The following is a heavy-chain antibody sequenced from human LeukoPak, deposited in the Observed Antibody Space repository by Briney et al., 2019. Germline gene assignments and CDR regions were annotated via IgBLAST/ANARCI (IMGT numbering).Heavy chain of an antibody. Sequence: ASVKVSCKASGYTFTGYYMHWVRQAPGQGLEWTGWINPNSGGTNYAQKFQRMGTMTEETSISNAYIEQSRLRAGDPAINYCARERGYSYVDWGQGTLVTVSS. J-gene: IGHJ4*02. D-gene: IGHD5-18*01. CDR3: ARERGYSYVD. CDR2: INPNSGGT. CDR1: GYTFTGYY. V-gene: IGHV1-2*02.